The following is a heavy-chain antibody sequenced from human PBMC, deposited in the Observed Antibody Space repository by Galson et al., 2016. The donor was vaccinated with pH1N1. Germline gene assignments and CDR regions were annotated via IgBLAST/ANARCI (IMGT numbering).Heavy chain of an antibody. D-gene: IGHD1-1*01. CDR2: INSDGSST. Sequence: SLRLSCAASGFSFSSYWMHWVRQVPGKGLVWVSRINSDGSSTSYADSVKGRFTISRDNAKNTLYLQMDSLRAEDTAVYFCARARLFTTGDPTGYLDYWGQGNLVTVS. V-gene: IGHV3-74*01. J-gene: IGHJ4*02. CDR3: ARARLFTTGDPTGYLDY. CDR1: GFSFSSYW.